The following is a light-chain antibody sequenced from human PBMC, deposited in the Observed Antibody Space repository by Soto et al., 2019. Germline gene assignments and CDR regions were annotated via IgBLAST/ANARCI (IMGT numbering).Light chain of an antibody. CDR1: QSVSSGF. CDR3: QQYGSSPSLT. CDR2: GAS. J-gene: IGKJ4*01. Sequence: EIVLTQSPGTLSLSPGERATRSCRASQSVSSGFLTWYQQKPGQAPRLLIYGASSRATGIPDRFSGSGSGTDFTLTISRLEPEDFAVYYCQQYGSSPSLTFGGGTKVEIK. V-gene: IGKV3-20*01.